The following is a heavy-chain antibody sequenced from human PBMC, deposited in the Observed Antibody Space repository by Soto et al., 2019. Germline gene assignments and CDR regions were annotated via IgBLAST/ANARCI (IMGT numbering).Heavy chain of an antibody. CDR2: IYYSGST. Sequence: QVQLQESGPGLVKPSQTLSLTCTVSGGSISSGGYYWSWIRQHPGKGLEWIGYIYYSGSTYYNPSLKSRVTISVDTSKNPFSLTLSSVTAADPAVYYCASSSTSLGMDVWGQGTTVTVSS. J-gene: IGHJ6*02. CDR1: GGSISSGGYY. CDR3: ASSSTSLGMDV. D-gene: IGHD2-2*01. V-gene: IGHV4-31*03.